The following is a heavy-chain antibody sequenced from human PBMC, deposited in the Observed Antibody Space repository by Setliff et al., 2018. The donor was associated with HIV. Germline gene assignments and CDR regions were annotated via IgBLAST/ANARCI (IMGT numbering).Heavy chain of an antibody. CDR3: ARGGIALVPTSDAFDI. V-gene: IGHV4-34*01. CDR1: GGSFSDYY. CDR2: INHSGSS. J-gene: IGHJ3*02. Sequence: PSETLSLTCEVYGGSFSDYYWNWIRQPPGKGLEWLGEINHSGSSNFNPSLKSRVTISVDTSRKHFSLTLSSVTAADTAVYYCARGGIALVPTSDAFDIWGQGTMVTVSS. D-gene: IGHD2-2*01.